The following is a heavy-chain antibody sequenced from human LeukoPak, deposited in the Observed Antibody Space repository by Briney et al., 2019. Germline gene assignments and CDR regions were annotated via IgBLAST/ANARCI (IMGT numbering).Heavy chain of an antibody. D-gene: IGHD3-3*01. CDR3: AKHVLRFLEWLSPFDY. V-gene: IGHV3-23*01. Sequence: GGSLRLSCAASGFTFSSYAMSWVRQAPGKGLEWVSAISGSGGSTYYADSVKGRFTISRDNSKNTLYLQMNSLRAEDTAVYYCAKHVLRFLEWLSPFDYWGQGTLVTVSS. CDR2: ISGSGGST. CDR1: GFTFSSYA. J-gene: IGHJ4*02.